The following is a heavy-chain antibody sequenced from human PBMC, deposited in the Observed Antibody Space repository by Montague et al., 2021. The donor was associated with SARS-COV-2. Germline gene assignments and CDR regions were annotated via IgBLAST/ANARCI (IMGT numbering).Heavy chain of an antibody. Sequence: SETLSLTCTVSGGSFSGYYWSWIRQPPGKGLEWIGEIYHSGSTNYNPSLKSRVTISVDTSKNQFSLKLSSVTAADTAVYYCARVGHDDSGTHSGIDVWGQGTMVTVSS. V-gene: IGHV4-59*12. CDR2: IYHSGST. J-gene: IGHJ6*02. CDR3: ARVGHDDSGTHSGIDV. D-gene: IGHD3-10*01. CDR1: GGSFSGYY.